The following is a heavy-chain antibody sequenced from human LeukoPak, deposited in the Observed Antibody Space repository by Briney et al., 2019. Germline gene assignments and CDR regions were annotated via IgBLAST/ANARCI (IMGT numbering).Heavy chain of an antibody. CDR3: ARDSRYYYDSRNYDNVAFDM. J-gene: IGHJ3*02. D-gene: IGHD3-10*01. V-gene: IGHV3-74*01. Sequence: GGSLRLSCAASGFTFSSYWMHWVRHGPGKGLVWVSRISSDGRTTSYADSVKGRFTISRDNAKNTLYLQMNSLRVEDTAVYYCARDSRYYYDSRNYDNVAFDMWGQGTWSPSLQ. CDR2: ISSDGRTT. CDR1: GFTFSSYW.